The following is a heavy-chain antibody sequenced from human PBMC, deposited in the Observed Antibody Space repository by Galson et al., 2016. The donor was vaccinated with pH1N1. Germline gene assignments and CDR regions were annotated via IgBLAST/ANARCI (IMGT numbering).Heavy chain of an antibody. CDR1: GGTFSSYT. V-gene: IGHV1-69*02. CDR3: ARSAAAVGNAFDM. J-gene: IGHJ3*02. D-gene: IGHD6-13*01. CDR2: ILPILGIA. Sequence: SCKASGGTFSSYTINWVRQAPGQGLEWMGRILPILGIANYAQKFQGRVTITADKSTSTAYMEVISPRSDDTAVYYCARSAAAVGNAFDMWGQGTKVTVSS.